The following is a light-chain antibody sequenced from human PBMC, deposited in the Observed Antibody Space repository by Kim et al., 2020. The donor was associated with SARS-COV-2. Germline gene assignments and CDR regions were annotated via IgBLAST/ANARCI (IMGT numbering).Light chain of an antibody. CDR2: DAS. CDR1: QSMSRW. Sequence: SVGDRVTITCRASQSMSRWLAWHQQKAGKAPKLLIYDASSLEGGVPSRFSGSGSGTHFALTISSLQPDDFATYYCQQYDTYSSWTFGQGTRVDIK. V-gene: IGKV1-5*01. J-gene: IGKJ1*01. CDR3: QQYDTYSSWT.